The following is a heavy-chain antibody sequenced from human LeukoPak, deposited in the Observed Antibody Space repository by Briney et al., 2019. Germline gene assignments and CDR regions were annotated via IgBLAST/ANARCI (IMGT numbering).Heavy chain of an antibody. Sequence: GASVKVSCKASGYTFTGYYMHWVRQAPGQGLEWMGWINPNSGGTNYAQKFQGRVTMTRDTSISTDYMELSRLRSDDTAVYYCATPYCSGGSRYRYCFDYWGQGTLVTVSS. D-gene: IGHD2-15*01. J-gene: IGHJ4*02. CDR3: ATPYCSGGSRYRYCFDY. CDR1: GYTFTGYY. V-gene: IGHV1-2*02. CDR2: INPNSGGT.